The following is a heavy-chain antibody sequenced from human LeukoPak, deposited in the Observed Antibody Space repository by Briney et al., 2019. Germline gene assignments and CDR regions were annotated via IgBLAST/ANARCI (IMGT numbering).Heavy chain of an antibody. J-gene: IGHJ4*02. D-gene: IGHD3-22*01. V-gene: IGHV3-15*01. Sequence: GGSLRLSCAASGFTFSDAWMNWVRQAPGKGLEWVGRIKSKADGGTIDYAAPVKGRFTISRDDSKNTVYMQMNSLKTEDTAVYYCSYYYDSSGYVDYWGQGTLVTVSS. CDR3: SYYYDSSGYVDY. CDR2: IKSKADGGTI. CDR1: GFTFSDAW.